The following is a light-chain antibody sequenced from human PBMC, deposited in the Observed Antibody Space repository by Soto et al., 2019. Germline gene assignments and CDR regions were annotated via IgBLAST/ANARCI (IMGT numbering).Light chain of an antibody. CDR3: QQYTNWPSWT. Sequence: ENVMTQSPATLSMSPGERATLSCRASQNINTYLAWYQQKPGQAPRLLIYGASTRATGIPARFSGSGSGTEFTLTISSLQSEDFAVYYCQQYTNWPSWTFGQGTKVEIK. J-gene: IGKJ1*01. CDR1: QNINTY. CDR2: GAS. V-gene: IGKV3-15*01.